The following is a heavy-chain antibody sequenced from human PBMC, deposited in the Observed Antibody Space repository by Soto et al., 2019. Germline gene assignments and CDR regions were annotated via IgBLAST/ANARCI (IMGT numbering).Heavy chain of an antibody. CDR1: GYTFTGYY. J-gene: IGHJ6*02. CDR3: ARGRRGYCGGDCSSYYYYGMDV. D-gene: IGHD2-21*02. V-gene: IGHV1-2*04. Sequence: ASVKVSCTASGYTFTGYYMHWVRQAPGQGLEWMGWINPNSGGTNYAQKFQGWVTMARDTSISTAYMELSRLRSDDTAVYYCARGRRGYCGGDCSSYYYYGMDVWGQGTTVTVSS. CDR2: INPNSGGT.